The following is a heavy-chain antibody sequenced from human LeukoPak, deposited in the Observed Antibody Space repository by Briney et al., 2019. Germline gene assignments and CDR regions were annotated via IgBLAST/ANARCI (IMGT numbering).Heavy chain of an antibody. CDR3: ARVSRYCSGGSCYSSVEEYGYYGMDV. J-gene: IGHJ6*02. V-gene: IGHV1-18*01. Sequence: GASVKVSCKASGGTFSSYAISWVRQAPGQGLEWMGWISAYNGNTNYAQKLQGRVTMTTDTSTSTAYMELRSLRSDDTAVYYCARVSRYCSGGSCYSSVEEYGYYGMDVWGQGTTVTVSS. D-gene: IGHD2-15*01. CDR1: GGTFSSYA. CDR2: ISAYNGNT.